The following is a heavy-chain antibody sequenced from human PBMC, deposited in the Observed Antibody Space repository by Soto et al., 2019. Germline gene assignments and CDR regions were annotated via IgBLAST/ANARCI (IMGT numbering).Heavy chain of an antibody. CDR3: ARDRDTIFGVVKGVSYGMDV. Sequence: PGGSLRLSCAASGFTFSSYWMSWVRQAPGKGLEWVANIKQDGSEKYYVDSVKGRFTISRDNAKNSLYLQMSSLRSEDTAVYYCARDRDTIFGVVKGVSYGMDVWGQGTTVTVSS. J-gene: IGHJ6*02. CDR2: IKQDGSEK. D-gene: IGHD3-3*01. CDR1: GFTFSSYW. V-gene: IGHV3-7*05.